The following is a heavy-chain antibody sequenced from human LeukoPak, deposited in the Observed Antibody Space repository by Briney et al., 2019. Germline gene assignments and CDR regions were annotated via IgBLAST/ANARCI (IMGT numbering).Heavy chain of an antibody. D-gene: IGHD3-9*01. CDR2: ISGSGVST. CDR3: AKCILTGYYKGYMDV. J-gene: IGHJ6*03. Sequence: GGSLRLSCAASGFTFSSFGMSWVRQAPGKGLEWVSAISGSGVSTYYADSVKGRFTISRDNSKNSLYLQMNSLRAEDTAVYYCAKCILTGYYKGYMDVWGKGTTVTISS. V-gene: IGHV3-23*01. CDR1: GFTFSSFG.